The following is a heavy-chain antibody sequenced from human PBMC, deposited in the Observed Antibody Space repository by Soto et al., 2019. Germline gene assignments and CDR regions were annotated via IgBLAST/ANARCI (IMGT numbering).Heavy chain of an antibody. Sequence: GGSLRLSCAASGFSFSTSTMHWVRLTAGKGLEWVALVSDYGSNADYADSVQGRFTISRDNSKNTLFLQMDSLRPEDTAIYYCAGVRPGDNGYPCFDYWGQVPSATVSS. CDR3: AGVRPGDNGYPCFDY. J-gene: IGHJ4*02. CDR1: GFSFSTST. CDR2: VSDYGSNA. V-gene: IGHV3-30-3*01. D-gene: IGHD3-22*01.